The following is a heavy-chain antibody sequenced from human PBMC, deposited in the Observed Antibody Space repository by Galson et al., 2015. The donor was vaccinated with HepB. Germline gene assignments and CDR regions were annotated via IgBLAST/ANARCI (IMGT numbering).Heavy chain of an antibody. V-gene: IGHV3-30-3*01. J-gene: IGHJ4*02. CDR1: GFTFSSYA. Sequence: SLRLSCAASGFTFSSYAMHWVRQAPGKGLEWVAVISYGGSNKYYADSVKGRFTISRDNSKNTLYLQMNSLRAEDTAVYYCARDRSSSGPGVGDYWGQGTLVTVSS. D-gene: IGHD6-19*01. CDR2: ISYGGSNK. CDR3: ARDRSSSGPGVGDY.